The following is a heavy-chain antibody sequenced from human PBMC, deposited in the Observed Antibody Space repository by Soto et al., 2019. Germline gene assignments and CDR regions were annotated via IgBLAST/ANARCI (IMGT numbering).Heavy chain of an antibody. J-gene: IGHJ4*02. CDR3: ARPVAYSGSYYFDY. CDR1: GSGFSSYW. Sequence: PGESLKISCKGSGSGFSSYWVAGVRQMPGKGLEWMGIIYPGDSDTKYSPSFQGQVTISADRSIRTAYLQWSSLKAPDTAMYYCARPVAYSGSYYFDYWGQGTLVTVSS. V-gene: IGHV5-51*01. D-gene: IGHD1-26*01. CDR2: IYPGDSDT.